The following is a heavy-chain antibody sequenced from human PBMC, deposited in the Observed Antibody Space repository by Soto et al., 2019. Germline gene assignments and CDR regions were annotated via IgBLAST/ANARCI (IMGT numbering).Heavy chain of an antibody. CDR1: GFTFSDYS. J-gene: IGHJ3*02. D-gene: IGHD3-22*01. CDR2: IKPDGSEK. V-gene: IGHV3-7*04. CDR3: ARGDYYDSSGPFSDAFDI. Sequence: PGGSLRLSCAASGFTFSDYSMKWVRQAPGKGLEWVANIKPDGSEKWYVDSVKGRFTISRDNAKNSLYLQMNSLRAEDTAVYYCARGDYYDSSGPFSDAFDIWGQGTMVTVSS.